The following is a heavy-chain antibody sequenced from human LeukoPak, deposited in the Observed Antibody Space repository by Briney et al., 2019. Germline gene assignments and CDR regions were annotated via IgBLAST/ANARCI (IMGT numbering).Heavy chain of an antibody. V-gene: IGHV5-51*01. Sequence: GGSLRLSCKGSGYSFTSYWIGWVRQMPGKGLGWMGIIYPGDSDTRYSPSFQGQVTISADKSISTAYLQWSSLKASDTAMYYCARREGGWYLDYWVQGTLVTASS. CDR1: GYSFTSYW. CDR2: IYPGDSDT. J-gene: IGHJ4*02. D-gene: IGHD6-19*01. CDR3: ARREGGWYLDY.